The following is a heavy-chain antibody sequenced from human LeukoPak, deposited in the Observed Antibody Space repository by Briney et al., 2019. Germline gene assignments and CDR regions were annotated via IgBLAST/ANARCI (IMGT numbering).Heavy chain of an antibody. V-gene: IGHV3-21*01. Sequence: GGSLRLSCAASGFTFSSYSMNWVRQAPGKGLEWVSSISSSSYIYYADSVKGRFTISRDNAKNSLYLQMNSLRAEDTAVYYCARDLGPYIVVVPAAPFGYWGQGTLDTVSS. CDR1: GFTFSSYS. CDR3: ARDLGPYIVVVPAAPFGY. J-gene: IGHJ4*02. D-gene: IGHD2-2*01. CDR2: ISSSSYI.